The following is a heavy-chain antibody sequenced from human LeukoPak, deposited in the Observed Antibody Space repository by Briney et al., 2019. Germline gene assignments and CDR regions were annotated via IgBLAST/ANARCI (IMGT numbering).Heavy chain of an antibody. Sequence: PGGSLRLSCAASKFTFSSYSMNWVRQAPGKGLEWVSSIGSSSSYIYYADSVKGRFAISRDNAKNSLYLQMNSLRDEDTAVYYCARTQQLDYWGQGALVTVSS. CDR3: ARTQQLDY. CDR2: IGSSSSYI. D-gene: IGHD2-2*01. J-gene: IGHJ4*02. V-gene: IGHV3-21*01. CDR1: KFTFSSYS.